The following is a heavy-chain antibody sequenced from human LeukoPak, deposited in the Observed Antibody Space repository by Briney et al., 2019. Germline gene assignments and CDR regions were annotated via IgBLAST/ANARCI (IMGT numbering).Heavy chain of an antibody. J-gene: IGHJ4*02. V-gene: IGHV3-48*01. CDR3: ARAPLEYSYAYDY. Sequence: GGSLRLSCAASGFIFSSYAMSWVRQAPGKGLEWVSYISSGSTTIYYADSVKGRFTISRDNAKNSLYLQMNSLRAEDTALYYCARAPLEYSYAYDYWGRGTLVTVSS. CDR1: GFIFSSYA. CDR2: ISSGSTTI. D-gene: IGHD5-18*01.